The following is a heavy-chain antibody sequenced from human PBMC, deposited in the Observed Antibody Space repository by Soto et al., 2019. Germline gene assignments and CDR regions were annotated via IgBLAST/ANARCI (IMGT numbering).Heavy chain of an antibody. CDR2: VSAYNGDT. CDR3: ARDRGYCANGVCFRYDY. J-gene: IGHJ4*02. D-gene: IGHD2-8*01. V-gene: IGHV1-18*01. CDR1: CYTFTSYG. Sequence: ASVKVSCKDSCYTFTSYGISLVRQAHGQWLEWMGWVSAYNGDTNYAQNFQGRVTMTTDTSTSTAYMDLRSLRSDDTATYYCARDRGYCANGVCFRYDYWGQGTLVTVSS.